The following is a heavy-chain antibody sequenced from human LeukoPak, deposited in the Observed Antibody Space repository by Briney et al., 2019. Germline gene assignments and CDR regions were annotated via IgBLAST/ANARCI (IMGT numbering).Heavy chain of an antibody. CDR2: ISSSSYI. CDR3: ARDGDYGDDSSY. Sequence: GGSLRLSCAASGFTFSSYSMNWVRQAPGKGLEWVSSISSSSYIYYADSVKGRFTISRDNAKNSLYLQMNSLRAEDTAVYYCARDGDYGDDSSYWGQGTLVTVSS. D-gene: IGHD4-17*01. J-gene: IGHJ4*02. CDR1: GFTFSSYS. V-gene: IGHV3-21*01.